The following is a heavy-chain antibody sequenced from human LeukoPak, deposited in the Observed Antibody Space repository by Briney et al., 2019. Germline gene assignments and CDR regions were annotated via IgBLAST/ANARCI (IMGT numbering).Heavy chain of an antibody. V-gene: IGHV3-11*04. J-gene: IGHJ6*03. CDR3: ARANDNYYYYYMDV. D-gene: IGHD3-9*01. CDR1: GFTFSDYN. CDR2: TSRSGSTK. Sequence: GSLRLSCAASGFTFSDYNMRWIRQAPGKGLEWVSSTSRSGSTKYYADSVKGRFTISRDNAKNSLYLQMNSLRAEDTAVYYCARANDNYYYYYMDVWGKGTTVTIS.